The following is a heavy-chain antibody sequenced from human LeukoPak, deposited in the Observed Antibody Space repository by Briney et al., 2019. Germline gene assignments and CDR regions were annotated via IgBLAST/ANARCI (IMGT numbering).Heavy chain of an antibody. V-gene: IGHV3-30*19. CDR1: GFTFSSYG. CDR2: ISYDGSNK. D-gene: IGHD3-22*01. Sequence: PGGSLRLSCAASGFTFSSYGMHWVRQAPGKGLEWVAVISYDGSNKYYADSVKGRFTISRDNSKNTLYLQMNSLRAEDTAVYYCARDWTNYYDSSGSDWGQGTLVTVSS. J-gene: IGHJ4*02. CDR3: ARDWTNYYDSSGSD.